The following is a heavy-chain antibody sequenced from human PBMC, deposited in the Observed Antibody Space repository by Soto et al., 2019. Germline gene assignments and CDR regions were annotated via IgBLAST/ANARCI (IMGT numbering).Heavy chain of an antibody. CDR3: ARELGKYYSDSSGYSLDY. CDR1: GFTFSSYE. D-gene: IGHD3-22*01. Sequence: PGGSLRLSCAASGFTFSSYEMNWVRQAPGKGLEWVSYISSSGSTIYYADSVKGRFTISRDNAKNSLYLQMNSLRAEDTAVYYCARELGKYYSDSSGYSLDYWGQGTLVTVSS. V-gene: IGHV3-48*03. J-gene: IGHJ4*02. CDR2: ISSSGSTI.